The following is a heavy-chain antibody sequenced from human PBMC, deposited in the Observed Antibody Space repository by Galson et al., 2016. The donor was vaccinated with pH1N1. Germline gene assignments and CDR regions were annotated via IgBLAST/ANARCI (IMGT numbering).Heavy chain of an antibody. D-gene: IGHD3-10*01. V-gene: IGHV3-73*01. Sequence: RLSCAASGFSFSETAMHWVRQASGKGLEWIGRIRGKANNFATACAASLKGRFTISRDDSNNMAYLQMSSLKTEDTAVYFCTRQGPMVRGVARWLDYWGQGTLVTVSS. CDR3: TRQGPMVRGVARWLDY. CDR1: GFSFSETA. J-gene: IGHJ4*02. CDR2: IRGKANNFAT.